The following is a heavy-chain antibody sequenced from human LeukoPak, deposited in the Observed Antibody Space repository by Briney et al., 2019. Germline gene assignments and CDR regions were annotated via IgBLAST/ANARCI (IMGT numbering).Heavy chain of an antibody. CDR1: GGTFSSYA. Sequence: VASVKVSCKASGGTFSSYAISWERQAPGQGLEWMGGITPIFGTANYAQKFQGRVTITADESTSTAYMELSSLRSEDTAVYYCASSGIVGATMYYYYYGMDVWGQGTTVTVSS. CDR2: ITPIFGTA. J-gene: IGHJ6*02. CDR3: ASSGIVGATMYYYYYGMDV. V-gene: IGHV1-69*13. D-gene: IGHD1-26*01.